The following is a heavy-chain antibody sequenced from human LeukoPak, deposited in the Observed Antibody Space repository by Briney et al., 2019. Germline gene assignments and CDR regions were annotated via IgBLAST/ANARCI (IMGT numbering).Heavy chain of an antibody. Sequence: SETLSLTCTVSGGSISSGSYYWSWIRQPAGKGLEWIVRIYTSGSTNYNPSLKSRVTISVDTSKNQFSLKLSSVTAADPAVYYCAREGYYDFWSGYLSWFDPWGQGTLVTVSS. J-gene: IGHJ5*02. CDR3: AREGYYDFWSGYLSWFDP. D-gene: IGHD3-3*01. V-gene: IGHV4-61*02. CDR2: IYTSGST. CDR1: GGSISSGSYY.